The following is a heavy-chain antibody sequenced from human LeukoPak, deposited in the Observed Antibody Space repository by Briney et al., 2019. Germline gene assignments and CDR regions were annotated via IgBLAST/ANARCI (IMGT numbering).Heavy chain of an antibody. CDR3: ARWGMSYYDSSGYKMGSWYYYYMDV. V-gene: IGHV4-61*01. D-gene: IGHD3-22*01. CDR1: GGYASSGTHY. Sequence: PSETLSLTCTVSGGYASSGTHYWSWIRQSPGKGLEWIGYIYYTGSTNSNPSLKSRVTISIDTSKNQFSLKLSSVTAADTAVYYCARWGMSYYDSSGYKMGSWYYYYMDVWGKGTTVTVSS. J-gene: IGHJ6*03. CDR2: IYYTGST.